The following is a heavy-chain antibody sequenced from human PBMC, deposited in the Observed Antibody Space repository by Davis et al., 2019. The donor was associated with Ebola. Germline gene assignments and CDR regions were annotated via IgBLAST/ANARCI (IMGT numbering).Heavy chain of an antibody. D-gene: IGHD4-23*01. J-gene: IGHJ6*02. CDR1: GYTFTGYY. Sequence: ASVKVSCKASGYTFTGYYMHWVRQAPGQGLEWMGWINPNSGGTNYAQKFQGWVTMTRDTSISTAYMELSRLRSDDTAVYYCARDDPWTTVVTQVRNYYYGMDVWGQGTTVTVSS. V-gene: IGHV1-2*04. CDR2: INPNSGGT. CDR3: ARDDPWTTVVTQVRNYYYGMDV.